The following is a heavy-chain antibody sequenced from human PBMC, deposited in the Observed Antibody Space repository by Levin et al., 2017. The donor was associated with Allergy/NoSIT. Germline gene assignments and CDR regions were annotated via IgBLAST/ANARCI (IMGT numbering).Heavy chain of an antibody. V-gene: IGHV3-15*01. CDR3: TTLRFLEGLDY. Sequence: GGSLRLSCAASAFTFTNAWMSWVRQTSGKGLEWVGRIQSKTDGGTTDYAAPVKGRFTISRDDSKNTLYLQMNSLKTEDTAVYYCTTLRFLEGLDYWGQGTLVTVSP. D-gene: IGHD3-3*01. J-gene: IGHJ4*02. CDR1: AFTFTNAW. CDR2: IQSKTDGGTT.